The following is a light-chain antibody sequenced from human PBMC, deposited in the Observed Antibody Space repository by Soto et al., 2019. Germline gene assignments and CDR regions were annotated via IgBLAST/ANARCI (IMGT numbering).Light chain of an antibody. CDR1: SSDVGGYNY. J-gene: IGLJ1*01. V-gene: IGLV2-14*01. CDR3: SSYTSSSTQV. Sequence: QSALTQAASGSGSPGQSITISCTGTSSDVGGYNYVSWYQQHPGKAPKLMIYDVSNRPSGVSNRFSGSKSGNTASLTISGLQAEDEADYYCSSYTSSSTQVFGTGTKVTVL. CDR2: DVS.